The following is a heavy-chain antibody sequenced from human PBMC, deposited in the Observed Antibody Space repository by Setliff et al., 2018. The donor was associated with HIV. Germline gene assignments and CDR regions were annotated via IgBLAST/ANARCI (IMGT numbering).Heavy chain of an antibody. CDR3: ARIPPRRYDSSGYYRDY. CDR2: FYYNGDS. D-gene: IGHD3-22*01. CDR1: GDSVNDRSYF. J-gene: IGHJ4*02. V-gene: IGHV4-39*07. Sequence: PSETLSLTCTVSGDSVNDRSYFWGWIRQPPGKGLEWIGTFYYNGDSRYNPSLKSRVTISVDTSKNQFSLKLSSVTAADTAVYYCARIPPRRYDSSGYYRDYWGQGTLVTVSS.